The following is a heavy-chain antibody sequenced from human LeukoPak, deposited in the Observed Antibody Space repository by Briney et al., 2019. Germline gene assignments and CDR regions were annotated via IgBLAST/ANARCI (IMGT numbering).Heavy chain of an antibody. CDR2: ISDSGYTT. J-gene: IGHJ4*02. CDR3: AKGIERTTVTTFDY. Sequence: GGSLRLSCAASGFTFSSYAMTWVRQAPGKGLEWVSGISDSGYTTYYADSVKGRFTISRDNSKNTLYLQMSSLRAEDTAVYYCAKGIERTTVTTFDYWGQGTLVTVSS. D-gene: IGHD4-17*01. CDR1: GFTFSSYA. V-gene: IGHV3-23*01.